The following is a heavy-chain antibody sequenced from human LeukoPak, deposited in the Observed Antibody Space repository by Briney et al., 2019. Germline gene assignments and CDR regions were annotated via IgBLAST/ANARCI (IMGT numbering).Heavy chain of an antibody. CDR3: ASLDIVAMRGAFDI. CDR1: GGSISSSSYY. D-gene: IGHD5-12*01. J-gene: IGHJ3*02. V-gene: IGHV4-39*07. CDR2: IYYSGST. Sequence: SETLSLTCTVSGGSISSSSYYWGWIRQPPGKGLEWIGSIYYSGSTYYNPSLKSRATISVDTSKNQFSLKLSSVTAADTAVYYCASLDIVAMRGAFDIWGQGTMVTVSS.